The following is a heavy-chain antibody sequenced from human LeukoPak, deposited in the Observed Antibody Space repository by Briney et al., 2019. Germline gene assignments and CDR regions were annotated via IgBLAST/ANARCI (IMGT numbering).Heavy chain of an antibody. CDR1: GFTFSSYG. CDR3: AKDLYYYDSTGFPPYGMDV. V-gene: IGHV3-30*18. D-gene: IGHD3-22*01. CDR2: ISYDGSNK. Sequence: GRSLRLSCGASGFTFSSYGMHWVRRAPGKGLEWVAVISYDGSNKDYVDSVKGRFTISRDNSKNTLYLQMNSLRAEDTAVYYCAKDLYYYDSTGFPPYGMDVWGQGTTVTVSS. J-gene: IGHJ6*02.